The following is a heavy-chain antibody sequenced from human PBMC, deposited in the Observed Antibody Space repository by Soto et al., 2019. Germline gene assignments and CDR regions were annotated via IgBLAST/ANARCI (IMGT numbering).Heavy chain of an antibody. J-gene: IGHJ4*02. CDR2: INHSGST. D-gene: IGHD3-10*01. CDR1: GGSFSGYY. Sequence: SETLSLTCAVYGGSFSGYYWSWIRQPPGKWLEWIGEINHSGSTNYNPSLKSRVTISVDTSKNQFSLKLSSVTAADTAVYYCARKPMVRGVTSPFDYWGQGXLVTVYS. V-gene: IGHV4-34*01. CDR3: ARKPMVRGVTSPFDY.